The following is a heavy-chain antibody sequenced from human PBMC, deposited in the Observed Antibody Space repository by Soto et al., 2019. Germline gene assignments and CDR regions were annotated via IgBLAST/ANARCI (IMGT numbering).Heavy chain of an antibody. J-gene: IGHJ3*02. Sequence: QVQLVESGGGLVKPGGSLRLSCAASGFTFSDYYMSWIRQAPGKGLEWVSYISSSSSYTNYADSVKGRFTISRDNAKSSLDRQMNRLRAEDTAVYYCARGARGSGYSAFDIWGQGTMVTVSS. CDR3: ARGARGSGYSAFDI. D-gene: IGHD3-22*01. V-gene: IGHV3-11*06. CDR1: GFTFSDYY. CDR2: ISSSSSYT.